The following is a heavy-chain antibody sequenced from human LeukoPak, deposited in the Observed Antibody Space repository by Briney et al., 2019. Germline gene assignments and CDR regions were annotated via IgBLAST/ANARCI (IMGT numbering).Heavy chain of an antibody. CDR1: GGSTSSYY. CDR2: IYYSGST. D-gene: IGHD3-9*01. J-gene: IGHJ4*02. Sequence: SETLSLTCTVSGGSTSSYYWRWIRQPPGKGLEWIGYIYYSGSTNYNPSLKSRVTISVDTSKNQFSLKLSSVTAADTAVYYCARVLSYDILTGYFDYWGQGTLVTVSS. CDR3: ARVLSYDILTGYFDY. V-gene: IGHV4-59*01.